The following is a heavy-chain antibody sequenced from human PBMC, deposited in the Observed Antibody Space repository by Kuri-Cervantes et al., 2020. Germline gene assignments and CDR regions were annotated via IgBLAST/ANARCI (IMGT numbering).Heavy chain of an antibody. CDR1: GYTLTSYG. J-gene: IGHJ4*02. Sequence: ASVKVSCKASGYTLTSYGISWVRQATGQGLEWMGWMNPNSGNTGYAQKFQGRVTMTRNTSISTAYMELSSLRSEDTAVYYCARDRRSIAARVFWNWGQGTLVTVSS. CDR3: ARDRRSIAARVFWN. CDR2: MNPNSGNT. V-gene: IGHV1-8*02. D-gene: IGHD6-6*01.